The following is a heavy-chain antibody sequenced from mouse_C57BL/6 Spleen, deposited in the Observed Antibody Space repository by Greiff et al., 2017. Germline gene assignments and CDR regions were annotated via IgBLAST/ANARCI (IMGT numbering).Heavy chain of an antibody. CDR1: GYTFTSYW. J-gene: IGHJ2*01. V-gene: IGHV1-64*01. CDR2: IHPNSGST. CDR3: ASRATSDFDY. Sequence: VQLQQPGAELVKPGASVKLSCKASGYTFTSYWMHWVKQRPGLGLEWIGMIHPNSGSTNYNEKFKSKATLTVDKSSSTAYMQLSSLTSEDSAVYYCASRATSDFDYWGQGTTLTVSS.